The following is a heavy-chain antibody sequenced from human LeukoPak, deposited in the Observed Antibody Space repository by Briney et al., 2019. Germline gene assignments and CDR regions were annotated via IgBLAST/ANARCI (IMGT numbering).Heavy chain of an antibody. CDR1: GFSFSVFW. D-gene: IGHD2-21*02. CDR2: ISWDGGST. Sequence: GGSLRLSCAASGFSFSVFWMHWVRQAPGKGLEWVSLISWDGGSTYYADSVKGRFTISRDNSKNSLYLQMNSLRTEDTALYYCAKAYCGGDCYPLDYWGQGTLVTVSS. CDR3: AKAYCGGDCYPLDY. J-gene: IGHJ4*02. V-gene: IGHV3-43*01.